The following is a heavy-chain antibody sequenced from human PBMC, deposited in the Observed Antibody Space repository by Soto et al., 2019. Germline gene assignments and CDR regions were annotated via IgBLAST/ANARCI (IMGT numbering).Heavy chain of an antibody. CDR3: GRKVAAAELGNQNYYRDV. CDR2: INHSGST. D-gene: IGHD6-13*01. J-gene: IGHJ6*03. Sequence: PSETLSLTCAVYGGSFSGYYWSWIRQPPGKGLEWIGEINHSGSTNYNPSLKSRVTISVDTSKNQFSLKLSSVTAADTAVYYCGRKVAAAELGNQNYYRDVGGKGPPAPAPS. V-gene: IGHV4-34*01. CDR1: GGSFSGYY.